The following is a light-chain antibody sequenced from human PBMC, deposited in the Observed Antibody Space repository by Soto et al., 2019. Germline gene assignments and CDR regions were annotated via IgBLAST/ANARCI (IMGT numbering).Light chain of an antibody. CDR2: AAS. V-gene: IGKV1-9*01. J-gene: IGKJ4*01. CDR1: QGIRSF. CDR3: QHLNSYPRALA. Sequence: DIQLTQSPSFLSASVGDRVNITCRASQGIRSFLAWYQQKVGQAPKLLIYAASTLESGVSLRFTCSGPGTEFTPTISSRQPEDFAAYYCQHLNSYPRALAFGGGTKVEI.